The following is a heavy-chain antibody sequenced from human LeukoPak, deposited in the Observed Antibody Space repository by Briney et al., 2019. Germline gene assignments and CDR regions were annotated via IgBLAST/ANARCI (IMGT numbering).Heavy chain of an antibody. Sequence: SETLSLTCAVYGGSFSGYYWSWIRQPPGKGLEWIGEINHSGSINYNPSLKSRVTISVDTSKNQFSLKLSSVTAADTAVYYCARKTMIVVVNWFDPWGQGTLVTVSS. D-gene: IGHD3-22*01. V-gene: IGHV4-34*01. CDR1: GGSFSGYY. J-gene: IGHJ5*02. CDR2: INHSGSI. CDR3: ARKTMIVVVNWFDP.